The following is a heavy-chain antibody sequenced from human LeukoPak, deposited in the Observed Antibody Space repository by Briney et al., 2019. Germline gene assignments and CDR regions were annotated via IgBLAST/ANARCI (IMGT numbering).Heavy chain of an antibody. CDR3: AKPHYSGSGSYSREDY. CDR1: GFTFSSYW. V-gene: IGHV3-7*03. D-gene: IGHD3-10*01. J-gene: IGHJ4*02. Sequence: PGGSLRLSCAASGFTFSSYWMSWVRQAPGKGLEWVANIKQDGSEKYYVDSVKGRFTISRDNSKITVYLQMNSLRAEDTAVYYCAKPHYSGSGSYSREDYWGQGTLVTVSS. CDR2: IKQDGSEK.